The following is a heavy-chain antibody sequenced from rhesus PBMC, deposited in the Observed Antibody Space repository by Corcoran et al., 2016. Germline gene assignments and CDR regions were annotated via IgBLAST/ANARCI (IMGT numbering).Heavy chain of an antibody. Sequence: QVKLQQWGDGLVKPSETLSLTCAVYGGSISGYYYWSWIRKAPGKGLEWIGNIDGNRASTNYNPSLKNRVTSSKDTSKNQFSLKLSSVTAADTAVYYCAKSSWGRLDYWGQGVLVTVSS. CDR1: GGSISGYYY. CDR3: AKSSWGRLDY. V-gene: IGHV4-73*01. D-gene: IGHD1-1-1*01. J-gene: IGHJ4*01. CDR2: IDGNRAST.